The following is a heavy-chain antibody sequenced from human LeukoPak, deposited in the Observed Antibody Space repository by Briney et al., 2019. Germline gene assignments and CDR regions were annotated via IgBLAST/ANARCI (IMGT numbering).Heavy chain of an antibody. D-gene: IGHD3-3*01. CDR1: DGSLSGYY. CDR3: ARGLNDSWTGENY. J-gene: IGHJ4*02. Sequence: SETLSLTCAVYDGSLSGYYWSWIRQPPGKGLEWIGEINHSGSTNYNPSLKSRVTISLDTSKSQFSLKVRYVTAADTAVYYCARGLNDSWTGENYWGQGTLVTVSS. V-gene: IGHV4-34*01. CDR2: INHSGST.